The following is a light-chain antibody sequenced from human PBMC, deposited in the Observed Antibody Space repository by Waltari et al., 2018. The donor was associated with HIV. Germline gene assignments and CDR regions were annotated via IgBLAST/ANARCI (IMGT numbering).Light chain of an antibody. CDR2: RND. V-gene: IGLV1-47*01. J-gene: IGLJ1*01. Sequence: QPVLTQTPSASDTPGQSLSISCSDGSSHIGRTYYFWYQQVANMPPKLLVSRNDQRPSGVPYRFSGSRSGTSASLVISGLRAEDEALYYCASWDDGLSGHVFGSGTTVFVL. CDR3: ASWDDGLSGHV. CDR1: SSHIGRTY.